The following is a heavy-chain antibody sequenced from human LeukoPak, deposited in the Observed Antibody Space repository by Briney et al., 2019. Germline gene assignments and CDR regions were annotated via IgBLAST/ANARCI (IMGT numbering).Heavy chain of an antibody. CDR2: IYTSGST. CDR1: GGSISSYY. V-gene: IGHV4-4*07. CDR3: ARTYYYDSSAQIRD. D-gene: IGHD3-22*01. J-gene: IGHJ4*02. Sequence: SETLSLTCTVSGGSISSYYWSWIRQPAGKGLEWIGRIYTSGSTNYNPSLKSRVTISVDTSKNQFSLKLSSVTAADTAVYYCARTYYYDSSAQIRDWGQGTLVTVSS.